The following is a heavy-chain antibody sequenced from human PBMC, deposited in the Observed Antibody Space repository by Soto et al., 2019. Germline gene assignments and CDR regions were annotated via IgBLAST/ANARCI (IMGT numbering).Heavy chain of an antibody. CDR3: ARGSGVAAAGRKEGVDY. J-gene: IGHJ4*02. Sequence: ASVKVSCKASGYTFTSYYMHWVRQAPGQGLEWMGIINPSGGSTSYAQKFQGRVTMTRDTSTSTVYMELSSLRSEDTAVYHCARGSGVAAAGRKEGVDYWGQGTLVTVSS. CDR1: GYTFTSYY. CDR2: INPSGGST. D-gene: IGHD6-13*01. V-gene: IGHV1-46*03.